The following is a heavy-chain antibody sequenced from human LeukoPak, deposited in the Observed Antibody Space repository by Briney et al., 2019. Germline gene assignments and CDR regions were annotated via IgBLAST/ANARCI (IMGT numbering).Heavy chain of an antibody. CDR3: AKSAYYDASGYYREYYFDY. CDR1: GFSFSNYA. J-gene: IGHJ4*02. CDR2: ISGSGGST. Sequence: GGSLRLSCVSSGFSFSNYAMSWVRQAPGKGLEWISSISGSGGSTHYADSVKGRFTISRDKTKNTLYLQMNSLRAEDTAVYYCAKSAYYDASGYYREYYFDYWGQGTLVTVSS. V-gene: IGHV3-23*01. D-gene: IGHD3-22*01.